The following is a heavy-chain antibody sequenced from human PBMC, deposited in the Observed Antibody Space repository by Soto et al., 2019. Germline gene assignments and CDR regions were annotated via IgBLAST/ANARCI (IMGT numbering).Heavy chain of an antibody. CDR2: INPNSGGT. V-gene: IGHV1-2*04. CDR1: GYTFTGYY. J-gene: IGHJ5*02. D-gene: IGHD2-2*01. CDR3: ARLKCRSTSCYAKAWFDP. Sequence: ASVKVSCKASGYTFTGYYMHWVRQAPGQGLEWMGWINPNSGGTNYAQKFQGWVTMTRDTSISTAYMELSRLRSDDTAVYYCARLKCRSTSCYAKAWFDPWGQGTLVPVSS.